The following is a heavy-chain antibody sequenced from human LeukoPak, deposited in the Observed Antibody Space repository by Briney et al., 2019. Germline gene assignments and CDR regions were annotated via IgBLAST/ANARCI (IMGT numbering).Heavy chain of an antibody. J-gene: IGHJ6*02. Sequence: GSLRLSCAASGFTFDGYAMHLVRQAPGKGLELVSLISGDGGSTYYADSVKGRFTISRDNSKNSLYLQMNSLRTEDTALYYCAKTGLRSKHGMDVWGQGTTVTVSS. CDR1: GFTFDGYA. CDR2: ISGDGGST. V-gene: IGHV3-43*02. D-gene: IGHD3-9*01. CDR3: AKTGLRSKHGMDV.